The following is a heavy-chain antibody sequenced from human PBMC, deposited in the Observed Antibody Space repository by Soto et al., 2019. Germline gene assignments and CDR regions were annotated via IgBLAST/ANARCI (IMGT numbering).Heavy chain of an antibody. CDR3: AVLFYDYVLGY. Sequence: SETLSLTCTVSGGSISSSSYYWGWIRQPPGKGLEWIGTIYYSGSTYYNPSLKSRVTISVDTSKNQFSLKLSSVTAADTAVYYCAVLFYDYVLGYWGQGTLVTVS. D-gene: IGHD3-16*01. CDR2: IYYSGST. V-gene: IGHV4-39*01. CDR1: GGSISSSSYY. J-gene: IGHJ4*02.